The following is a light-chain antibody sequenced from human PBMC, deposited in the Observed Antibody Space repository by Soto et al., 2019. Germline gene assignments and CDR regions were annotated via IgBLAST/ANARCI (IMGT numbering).Light chain of an antibody. V-gene: IGKV3-15*01. Sequence: EIVMTQSPDTLSVSPGERATLSCRASQSVSSNLAWYQQKPGQAPRLLIYIASTRATGIPARFSGSGSGTDFTLTISSLQSEDLAVYYCQQYNNWPLTFGGGTRVEIK. CDR2: IAS. CDR3: QQYNNWPLT. J-gene: IGKJ4*01. CDR1: QSVSSN.